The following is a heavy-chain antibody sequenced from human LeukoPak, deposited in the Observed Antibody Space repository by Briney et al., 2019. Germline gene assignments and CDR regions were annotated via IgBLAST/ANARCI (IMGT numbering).Heavy chain of an antibody. CDR1: GFTFSSYA. CDR2: ISYDGSNK. D-gene: IGHD5-24*01. J-gene: IGHJ4*02. V-gene: IGHV3-30-3*01. CDR3: ARWLQPYFDY. Sequence: PSGSLSLSCAASGFTFSSYAMHWVRQAPGKGLEWVAVISYDGSNKYYADSVKGRFTISRDNSKNTLHLQMNSLRAEDTAVYYCARWLQPYFDYWGQGTLVTVSS.